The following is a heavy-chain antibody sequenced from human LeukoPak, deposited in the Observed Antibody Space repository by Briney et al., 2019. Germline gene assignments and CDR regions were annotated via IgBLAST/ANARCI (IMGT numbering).Heavy chain of an antibody. CDR1: GFTFGGYT. J-gene: IGHJ3*02. CDR3: ARDAGIVAFDI. Sequence: RGSLRPSCVASGFTFGGYTINWVRLAPGKGLEWVSSISSSLNMYFAESVKGRFTISRDSARNSVSLQLNSLRVEDTAVYYCARDAGIVAFDIWGQGTVVTVSS. D-gene: IGHD2-15*01. CDR2: ISSSLNM. V-gene: IGHV3-21*01.